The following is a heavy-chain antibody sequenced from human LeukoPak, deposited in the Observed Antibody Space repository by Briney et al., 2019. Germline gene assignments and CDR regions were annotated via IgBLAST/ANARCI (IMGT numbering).Heavy chain of an antibody. CDR3: ARLVRYFLPDY. Sequence: PSETLSLTCTVSGYSISSGYYWGWIRQPPGKGLEWIGSIYYSGSTYYNPSLKSRVTISVDTSKNQFSLRLSSVTAADTAVYYCARLVRYFLPDYWGQGTLVTVSS. J-gene: IGHJ4*02. CDR2: IYYSGST. V-gene: IGHV4-38-2*02. CDR1: GYSISSGYY. D-gene: IGHD3-9*01.